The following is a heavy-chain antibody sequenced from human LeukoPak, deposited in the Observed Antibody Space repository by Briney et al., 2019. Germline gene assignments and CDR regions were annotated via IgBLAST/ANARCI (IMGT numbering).Heavy chain of an antibody. J-gene: IGHJ3*02. CDR1: GGSISSSNW. CDR3: TRAGVTMISDAFDI. CDR2: IYHSGST. D-gene: IGHD2-8*01. V-gene: IGHV4-4*02. Sequence: PSGTLSLTCAVSGGSISSSNWWSWVRQPPVKGLEWIGEIYHSGSTNYNPSLKSRVTISVDKSKNQFSLKLSSVTAADTAVYYCTRAGVTMISDAFDIWGQGTMVTVSS.